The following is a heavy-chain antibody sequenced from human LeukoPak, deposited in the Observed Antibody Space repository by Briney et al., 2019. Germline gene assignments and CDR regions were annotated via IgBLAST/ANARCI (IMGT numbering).Heavy chain of an antibody. CDR2: IYTSGSS. Sequence: PSETLSLTCTVSGGSISSYYWSWIRQPAGKGLEWIGRIYTSGSSNYNPSLKSRVTISVDTSKNQFSLKLSSVTAADTAVYYCARGWSGYSYGYFDYWGQGTLVTVSS. CDR1: GGSISSYY. CDR3: ARGWSGYSYGYFDY. V-gene: IGHV4-4*07. J-gene: IGHJ4*02. D-gene: IGHD5-18*01.